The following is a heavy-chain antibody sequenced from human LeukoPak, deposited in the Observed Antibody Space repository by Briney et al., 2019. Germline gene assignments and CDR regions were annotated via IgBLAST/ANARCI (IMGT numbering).Heavy chain of an antibody. Sequence: SETLSLTRTVSGGSISSHYWIWIRQSPEKGLEWIGNISSSGSTGYNPSLRSRLTISLDTSKNQFSLNLSSVTAADTAVYYCARGALRGFYAFFYMVVWGKGTTVTVSS. CDR1: GGSISSHY. V-gene: IGHV4-59*11. CDR3: ARGALRGFYAFFYMVV. J-gene: IGHJ6*03. CDR2: ISSSGST. D-gene: IGHD5/OR15-5a*01.